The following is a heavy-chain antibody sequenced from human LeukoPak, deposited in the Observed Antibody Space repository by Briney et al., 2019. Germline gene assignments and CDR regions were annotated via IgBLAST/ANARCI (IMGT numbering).Heavy chain of an antibody. CDR1: GGSISSGGYY. V-gene: IGHV4-31*03. D-gene: IGHD2-2*01. CDR2: IYDSGST. J-gene: IGHJ6*03. CDR3: ARGRPPVVPAAKGHYYYYMDV. Sequence: SETLSLTCTVSGGSISSGGYYWSWIRQHPGKGLEWIGYIYDSGSTYYNPSLRSRVTISVDTSKNQFSLKLSSVTAADTAVYYCARGRPPVVPAAKGHYYYYMDVWGKGTTVTVSS.